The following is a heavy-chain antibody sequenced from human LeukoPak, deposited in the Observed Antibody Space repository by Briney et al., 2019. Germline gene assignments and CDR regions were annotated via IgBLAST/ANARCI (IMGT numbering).Heavy chain of an antibody. CDR1: GYTFTSYY. D-gene: IGHD3-22*01. Sequence: GASVKVSCKASGYTFTSYYMHWVRQAPGQGLEWMRIINPSGGSTSYAQKFRGRVTMTRDTSTSTVYMELSSLRSEDTAVYYCARAYDSSGYYSVNWFDPWGQGTLVTVSS. J-gene: IGHJ5*02. CDR2: INPSGGST. CDR3: ARAYDSSGYYSVNWFDP. V-gene: IGHV1-46*01.